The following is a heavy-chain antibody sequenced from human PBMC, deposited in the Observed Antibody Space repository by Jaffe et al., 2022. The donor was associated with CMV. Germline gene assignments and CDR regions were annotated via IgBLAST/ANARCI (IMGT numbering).Heavy chain of an antibody. CDR1: GSSLSAYY. D-gene: IGHD1-1*01. V-gene: IGHV4-34*02. CDR2: INHSGSS. J-gene: IGHJ4*02. Sequence: QVQLQQWGAGLLRPSETLSLICDVSGSSLSAYYWTWIRQPPGKGLEWIGEINHSGSSDYEPSLKSRVTISLDTSMNQLSLMLTSVTAADTATYYCARGEAGGRQLVLTYWGQGSLVTVSA. CDR3: ARGEAGGRQLVLTY.